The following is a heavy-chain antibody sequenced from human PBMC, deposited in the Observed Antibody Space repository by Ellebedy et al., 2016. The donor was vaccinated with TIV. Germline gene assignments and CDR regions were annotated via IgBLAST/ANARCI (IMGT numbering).Heavy chain of an antibody. Sequence: ASVKVSXXASGYTFTSYDINWVRQATGQGLEWMGWMNPNSGNTGYAQKFQGRVTMTRNTSISTAYMELSSLRSEDTAVYYCARGRMGATYYYYMDVWGKGTTVTVSS. V-gene: IGHV1-8*01. J-gene: IGHJ6*03. D-gene: IGHD1-26*01. CDR2: MNPNSGNT. CDR3: ARGRMGATYYYYMDV. CDR1: GYTFTSYD.